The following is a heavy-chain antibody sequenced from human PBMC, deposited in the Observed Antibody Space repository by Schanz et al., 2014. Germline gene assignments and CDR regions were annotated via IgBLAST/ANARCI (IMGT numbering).Heavy chain of an antibody. CDR3: ARVELSVYYYAMDV. CDR2: ISHNTFYT. V-gene: IGHV3-11*06. D-gene: IGHD2-15*01. Sequence: QVQLVESGGGLVKPGGSLRLSCAASGFTFTDYYISWIRQAPGMGLEWVSYISHNTFYTDYADSVKGRFTISRDNAKNSLYLQMNSLRAEDAAVYYCARVELSVYYYAMDVWGQGTTVTVSS. J-gene: IGHJ6*02. CDR1: GFTFTDYY.